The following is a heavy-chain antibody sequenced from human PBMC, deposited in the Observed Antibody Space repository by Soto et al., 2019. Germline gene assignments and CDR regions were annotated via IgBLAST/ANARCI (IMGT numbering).Heavy chain of an antibody. V-gene: IGHV3-23*01. CDR2: LSAFDNT. CDR3: AKDPRAYSTNMGYYFDY. CDR1: GFTFSRHA. Sequence: EVQLLESGGGLVQPGGSMRLSCAASGFTFSRHAKSWVRQAPGKGLEWVSTLSAFDNTYYADSVKGRFIISRDISKNTLSLQMNSLRVDDTAVYYCAKDPRAYSTNMGYYFDYWGQGSLVTVSS. J-gene: IGHJ4*02. D-gene: IGHD6-13*01.